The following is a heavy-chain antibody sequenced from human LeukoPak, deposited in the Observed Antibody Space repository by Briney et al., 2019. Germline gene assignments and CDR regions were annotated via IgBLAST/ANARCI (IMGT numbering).Heavy chain of an antibody. CDR1: GYTFTSYG. CDR2: MSAYNGNT. Sequence: ASVKVSCKASGYTFTSYGISWVRQAPGQGLEWMGWMSAYNGNTNYAQKLQGRVTMTTDTSTSTAYMELRSLRSDDTAVYYCARGLYDSSGYYTVPFDYWGQGTLVTVSS. D-gene: IGHD3-22*01. V-gene: IGHV1-18*01. CDR3: ARGLYDSSGYYTVPFDY. J-gene: IGHJ4*02.